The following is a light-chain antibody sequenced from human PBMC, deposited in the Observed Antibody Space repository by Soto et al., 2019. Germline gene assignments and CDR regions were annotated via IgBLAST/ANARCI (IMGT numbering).Light chain of an antibody. Sequence: QSVLTQPRSVSGSPGQSVTISCTGTGSDVGGYNYVSWYQHHPGKAPKLMIYDATKRPSGVRDRFSASKSGNTASLTISGLQAEDEADYYCCSYAGSYTYVFGTGTKVTVL. J-gene: IGLJ1*01. CDR2: DAT. CDR3: CSYAGSYTYV. V-gene: IGLV2-11*01. CDR1: GSDVGGYNY.